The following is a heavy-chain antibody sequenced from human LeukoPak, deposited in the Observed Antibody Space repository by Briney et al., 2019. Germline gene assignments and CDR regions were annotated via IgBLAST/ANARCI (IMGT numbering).Heavy chain of an antibody. V-gene: IGHV3-23*01. CDR1: GFTFSSYA. Sequence: PGGSLRLSCAASGFTFSSYAMSWVRQAPGKGLEWVSAITNSGGDTYHADSVKGRFTISRDNSKNTPYLQMNSLRVEDTAVYYCAKGSSSSRPYYFDYWGQGTLVTVSS. J-gene: IGHJ4*02. CDR3: AKGSSSSRPYYFDY. CDR2: ITNSGGDT. D-gene: IGHD6-6*01.